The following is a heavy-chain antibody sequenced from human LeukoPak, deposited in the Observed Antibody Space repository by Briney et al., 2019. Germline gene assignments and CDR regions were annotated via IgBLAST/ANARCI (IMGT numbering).Heavy chain of an antibody. D-gene: IGHD2-15*01. CDR2: INIDGSDI. J-gene: IGHJ4*02. CDR3: AREPAGDCSGGSCYPYYFDY. Sequence: GGSLRLSCAASGFTFSSYWMFWVRQAPGNGLVWVSRINIDGSDITYADSVKGRFTISRDNAKNSLYLQMNSLRAEDTAVYYCAREPAGDCSGGSCYPYYFDYWGQGTLVTVSS. CDR1: GFTFSSYW. V-gene: IGHV3-74*01.